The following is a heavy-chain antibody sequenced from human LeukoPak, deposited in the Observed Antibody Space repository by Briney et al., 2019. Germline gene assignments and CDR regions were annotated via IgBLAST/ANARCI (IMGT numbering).Heavy chain of an antibody. CDR1: GGSIRSGDYY. CDR3: AREVIVTGIFDY. Sequence: PSQTLSLTCTVSGGSIRSGDYYWSWIRQPPGKGLEWIGYIFYSGSTYYNPSLKSRVTISVDTSKNQFSLKLSSVTAADTAVYHCAREVIVTGIFDYWGQGTLVTVSS. J-gene: IGHJ4*02. V-gene: IGHV4-30-4*01. D-gene: IGHD3-9*01. CDR2: IFYSGST.